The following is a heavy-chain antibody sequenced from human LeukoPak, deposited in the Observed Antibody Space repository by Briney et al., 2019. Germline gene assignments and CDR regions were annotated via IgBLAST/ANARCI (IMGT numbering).Heavy chain of an antibody. D-gene: IGHD3-22*01. J-gene: IGHJ4*02. Sequence: GASVKVSCKASGYTFSNYYMHWVRQAPGQGLEWMGIINPSGGYTTYAQEFQGRVTMTRDTSTSTVSMELSSLRSEDTAVYFCARQEDSSGYYYYYWGQGTLVTVSS. V-gene: IGHV1-46*01. CDR2: INPSGGYT. CDR1: GYTFSNYY. CDR3: ARQEDSSGYYYYY.